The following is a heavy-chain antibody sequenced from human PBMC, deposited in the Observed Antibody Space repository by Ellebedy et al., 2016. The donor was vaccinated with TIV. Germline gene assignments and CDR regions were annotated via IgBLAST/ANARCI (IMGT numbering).Heavy chain of an antibody. V-gene: IGHV3-23*01. CDR2: ISGSGGST. CDR1: GFTFSSYA. D-gene: IGHD6-19*01. Sequence: PGGSLRLSCAASGFTFSSYAMSWVRQAPGKGLEWVSAISGSGGSTYYADSVKGRFTISRDNSKHTLYLQMSSLRDEDTAVYYCARADSSGWIDAFDIWGQGTMVTVSS. CDR3: ARADSSGWIDAFDI. J-gene: IGHJ3*02.